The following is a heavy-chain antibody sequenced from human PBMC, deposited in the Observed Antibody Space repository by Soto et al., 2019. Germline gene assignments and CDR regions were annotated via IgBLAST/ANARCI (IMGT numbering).Heavy chain of an antibody. CDR3: ACRPPGDSFDY. CDR2: IYGDGDE. V-gene: IGHV2-5*02. J-gene: IGHJ4*02. Sequence: QITLKESGPPLVKPTQTLTLTCTFSGFSLTSREVAVGWIRRPPGKAVEWLALIYGDGDERYSPSLSSRLSITRDTSKNHVVLTMTNMDPVDTATYYCACRPPGDSFDYWGQGTLVTVPS. CDR1: GFSLTSREVA. D-gene: IGHD7-27*01.